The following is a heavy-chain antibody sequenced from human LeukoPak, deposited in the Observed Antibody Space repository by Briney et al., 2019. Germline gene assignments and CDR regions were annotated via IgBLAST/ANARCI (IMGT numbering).Heavy chain of an antibody. CDR2: ISGSGGST. V-gene: IGHV3-23*01. CDR1: GFTFSSYA. J-gene: IGHJ4*02. D-gene: IGHD3-10*01. CDR3: AKGWFGELRYFDY. Sequence: PGGSLRLSCAASGFTFSSYAMSWVRQAPGKGLEWVSAISGSGGSTYYADSVKGRFTISRDNSKNTLYLQMNSLGAEDTAVYYCAKGWFGELRYFDYWGQGTLVTVSS.